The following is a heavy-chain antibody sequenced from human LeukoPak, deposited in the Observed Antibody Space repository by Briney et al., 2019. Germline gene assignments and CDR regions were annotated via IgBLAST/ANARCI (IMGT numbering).Heavy chain of an antibody. J-gene: IGHJ6*03. D-gene: IGHD4-17*01. Sequence: GGSLRLSCTASGFTFDDYAMHWVRQAPGKGLEWVSLISWNDGGSAYYADSVKGRFTISRDNSKNSLYLQMNSLRPEDTALYYCARGGDYIYFYYMGVWGKGTTVTVSS. CDR2: ISWNDGGSA. CDR1: GFTFDDYA. CDR3: ARGGDYIYFYYMGV. V-gene: IGHV3-43D*03.